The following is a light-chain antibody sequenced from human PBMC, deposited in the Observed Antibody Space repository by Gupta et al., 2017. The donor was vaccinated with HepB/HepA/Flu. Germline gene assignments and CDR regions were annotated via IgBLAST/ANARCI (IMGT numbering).Light chain of an antibody. Sequence: SYELTHPPSVSVAPGQTARITCFGDALPKQYAYWYQQKPGQAPVLVIYKDSERPSGIPERFSGSSSGTTVTLTISGVQAEDEADYYCQSADSSGTYVLFGGGTKLTVL. CDR3: QSADSSGTYVL. J-gene: IGLJ2*01. CDR2: KDS. V-gene: IGLV3-25*03. CDR1: ALPKQY.